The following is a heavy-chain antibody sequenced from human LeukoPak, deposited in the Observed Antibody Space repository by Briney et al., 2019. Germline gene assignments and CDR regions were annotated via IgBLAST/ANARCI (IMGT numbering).Heavy chain of an antibody. CDR1: GGSFSGYY. V-gene: IGHV4-34*01. J-gene: IGHJ6*03. D-gene: IGHD5-18*01. CDR2: INHSGST. Sequence: SETLALTCAVYGGSFSGYYWSWIRQPPGKGLEWIGEINHSGSTNYNPSLKSRGTISVDTSKNQFSLKLSSATAADTAVYYCARDRPRLRGYSYGYYYYLDVWGKGTTVTVSS. CDR3: ARDRPRLRGYSYGYYYYLDV.